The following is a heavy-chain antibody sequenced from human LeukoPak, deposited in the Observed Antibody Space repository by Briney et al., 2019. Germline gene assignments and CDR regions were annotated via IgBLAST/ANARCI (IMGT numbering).Heavy chain of an antibody. V-gene: IGHV4-31*11. D-gene: IGHD3-22*01. CDR2: IYYSGST. CDR3: AIFQKGSGSNRWFDP. CDR1: GGSISSGGYY. J-gene: IGHJ5*02. Sequence: SQTLSLNCAVSGGSISSGGYYWRWIRQHPGKGLEWIGYIYYSGSTYYNPSLKTRVTISVDTSKNQFSLKLTSVTAADTAVYYCAIFQKGSGSNRWFDPWGRGTLVTVSS.